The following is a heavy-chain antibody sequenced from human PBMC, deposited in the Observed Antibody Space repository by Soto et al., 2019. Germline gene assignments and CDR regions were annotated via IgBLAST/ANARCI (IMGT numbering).Heavy chain of an antibody. Sequence: GGSLRLSCAASGFTFSSYGMHWVRQAPGKGLEWVAVISYDGSNKYYANSVKGRFTISRANSKNTLYLQMNSLGAEDTAVCYCAKDRRGQHARGDAFDIWGQGTMVTVSS. J-gene: IGHJ3*02. CDR2: ISYDGSNK. CDR1: GFTFSSYG. D-gene: IGHD6-13*01. CDR3: AKDRRGQHARGDAFDI. V-gene: IGHV3-30*18.